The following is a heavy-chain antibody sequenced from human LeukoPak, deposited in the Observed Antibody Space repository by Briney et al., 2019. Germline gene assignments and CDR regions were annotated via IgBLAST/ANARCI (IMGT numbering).Heavy chain of an antibody. CDR1: GFTFSNHW. V-gene: IGHV3-74*01. Sequence: GSLRLSCAASGFTFSNHWMHWVRQTPGKGLVWVSRIRSDGGTIDYADSVRGRFTISRDNAKNTLSLQMNSLRAEDTAVYYCVRETTASGNFFDSWGQGTLVTVSS. CDR2: IRSDGGTI. J-gene: IGHJ4*02. D-gene: IGHD4-17*01. CDR3: VRETTASGNFFDS.